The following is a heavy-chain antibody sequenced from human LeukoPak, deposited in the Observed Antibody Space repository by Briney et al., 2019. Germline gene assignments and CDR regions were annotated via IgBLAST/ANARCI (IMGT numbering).Heavy chain of an antibody. V-gene: IGHV4-59*01. CDR3: ARGRIGGGSYVAYYYYCMDV. CDR2: IYYSGST. Sequence: PSETLSLTCTVSGDSISSYYWSWIRQPPGKGLEWIGYIYYSGSTNYNPSLRTRVTISVDTSKNQFSLKLSSVTAADTAVYYCARGRIGGGSYVAYYYYCMDVWGKGTTVTVSS. J-gene: IGHJ6*03. D-gene: IGHD1-26*01. CDR1: GDSISSYY.